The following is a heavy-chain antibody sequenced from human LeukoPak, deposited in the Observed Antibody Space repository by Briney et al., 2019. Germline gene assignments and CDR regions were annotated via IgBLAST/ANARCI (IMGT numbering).Heavy chain of an antibody. Sequence: GGSLRLSCAASGFTFSSYWMYWVRHAPGKGLVWVSRINSDGSSTSYADSVKGRFTISRDNAKNTLYLQMNSLRAEDTAVYYCARGSARAAAGSGYWGQGTLVTVSS. J-gene: IGHJ4*02. CDR2: INSDGSST. CDR3: ARGSARAAAGSGY. V-gene: IGHV3-74*01. CDR1: GFTFSSYW. D-gene: IGHD6-13*01.